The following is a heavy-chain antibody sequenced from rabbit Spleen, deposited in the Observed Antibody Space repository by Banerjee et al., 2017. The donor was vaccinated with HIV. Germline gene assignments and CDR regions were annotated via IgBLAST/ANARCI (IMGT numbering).Heavy chain of an antibody. V-gene: IGHV1S45*01. D-gene: IGHD1-1*01. CDR3: ARDPAYASGSGAYIPYL. CDR1: GFSFSSSDW. Sequence: LEESGGGLVKPGGTLTLTCTASGFSFSSSDWIYWVRQAPGKGLEWIGYIDPIFGSTYYASWAKGRFTISKTSSTTVTLQMTSLTVADTATFFCARDPAYASGSGAYIPYLWGPGTLVTVS. CDR2: IDPIFGST. J-gene: IGHJ4*01.